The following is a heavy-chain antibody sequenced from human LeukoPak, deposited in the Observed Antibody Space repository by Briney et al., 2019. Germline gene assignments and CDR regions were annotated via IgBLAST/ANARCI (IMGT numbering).Heavy chain of an antibody. Sequence: GGSLRLSCASSGFTFTSYSMNWVRQAPGKGLEWVSYISSSSSTICYADSVKGRFTIFRDNAKNSLYLQMISLRAEDTAVYFCARDRYGDYAIDYWGQGTLVTVSS. V-gene: IGHV3-48*04. CDR1: GFTFTSYS. D-gene: IGHD4-17*01. J-gene: IGHJ4*02. CDR2: ISSSSSTI. CDR3: ARDRYGDYAIDY.